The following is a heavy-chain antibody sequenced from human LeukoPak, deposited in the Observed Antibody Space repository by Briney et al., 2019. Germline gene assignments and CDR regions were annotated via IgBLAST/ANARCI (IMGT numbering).Heavy chain of an antibody. CDR1: GFTFSSYA. D-gene: IGHD2-15*01. V-gene: IGHV3-23*01. CDR2: ISGSGGST. J-gene: IGHJ4*02. CDR3: ARGYCSGGSCYSDY. Sequence: GGPLRLSCAASGFTFSSYAMSWVRQAPGKGLEWVSAISGSGGSTYYADSVKGRFTISRDNAKNSLYLQMNSLRAEDTAVYYCARGYCSGGSCYSDYWGQGTLVTVSS.